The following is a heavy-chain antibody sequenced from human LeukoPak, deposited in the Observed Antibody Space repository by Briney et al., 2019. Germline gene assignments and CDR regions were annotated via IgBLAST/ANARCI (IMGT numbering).Heavy chain of an antibody. J-gene: IGHJ4*02. D-gene: IGHD2-2*01. CDR1: GFTFSSYA. V-gene: IGHV3-64*01. CDR3: ARAPRGYCSSTSCPPWGYFDY. Sequence: GGSLRLSCAASGFTFSSYAMHWVRQAPGKGLEYVSAISSNGGSTYYANSVKGRFTISRDNSKNTLYLQMGSLRAEDMAGYYCARAPRGYCSSTSCPPWGYFDYWGEGTLVTVSS. CDR2: ISSNGGST.